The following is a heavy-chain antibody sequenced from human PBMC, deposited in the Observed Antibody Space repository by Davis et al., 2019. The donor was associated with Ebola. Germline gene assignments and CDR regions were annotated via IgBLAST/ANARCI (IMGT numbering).Heavy chain of an antibody. V-gene: IGHV4-39*01. Sequence: SETLSLTCTVSGGSISSGGYYWSWIRQHPGKGLEWIGYIYYSGSTYYNPSLKSRVTISVDTSKNQFSLKLSSVTAADTAVYYCARHPGAITMIVVPQYFDYWGQGTLVTVSS. D-gene: IGHD3-22*01. J-gene: IGHJ4*02. CDR3: ARHPGAITMIVVPQYFDY. CDR1: GGSISSGGYY. CDR2: IYYSGST.